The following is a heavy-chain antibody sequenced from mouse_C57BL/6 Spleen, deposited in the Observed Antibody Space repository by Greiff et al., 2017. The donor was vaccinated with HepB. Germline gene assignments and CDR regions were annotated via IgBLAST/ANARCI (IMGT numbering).Heavy chain of an antibody. J-gene: IGHJ2*01. V-gene: IGHV7-3*01. CDR2: IRNKANGYTT. Sequence: EVKLMESGGGLVQPGGSLSLSCAASGFTFTDYYMSWVRQPPGKALEWIGFIRNKANGYTTEYSASVKGRFTISRDNSHSILYLQMNALRAEDSATEYCARRSYGNYWGQGTTLTVSS. CDR1: GFTFTDYY. D-gene: IGHD1-1*01. CDR3: ARRSYGNY.